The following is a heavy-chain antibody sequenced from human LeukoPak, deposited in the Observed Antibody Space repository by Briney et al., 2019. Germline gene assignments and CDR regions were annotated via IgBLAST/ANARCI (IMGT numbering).Heavy chain of an antibody. CDR3: ARRRTSRDGSTYFDY. D-gene: IGHD5-24*01. CDR1: GYTFTSYA. J-gene: IGHJ4*02. Sequence: GASVKVSCKASGYTFTSYAMNWVRQAPGQGLEWMGGSNTNTGSPTYAQAYTGRLVFSLDSSVSKAYLQISSLKAEDTAVYYCARRRTSRDGSTYFDYWGQGTLVTVSS. CDR2: SNTNTGSP. V-gene: IGHV7-4-1*02.